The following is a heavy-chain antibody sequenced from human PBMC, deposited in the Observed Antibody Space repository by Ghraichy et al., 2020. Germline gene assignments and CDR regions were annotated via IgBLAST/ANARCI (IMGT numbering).Heavy chain of an antibody. J-gene: IGHJ4*02. CDR2: MNHNSGNT. CDR3: AAGAQELRGLFDY. CDR1: GYTFTSYD. Sequence: ASVKVSCKASGYTFTSYDINWVRQATGQGLEWMGWMNHNSGNTGYAQKFQGRVTMTRNTSISTAYMELSSLRSEDTAVYYCAAGAQELRGLFDYWGQGTLVTVSS. V-gene: IGHV1-8*01. D-gene: IGHD1-7*01.